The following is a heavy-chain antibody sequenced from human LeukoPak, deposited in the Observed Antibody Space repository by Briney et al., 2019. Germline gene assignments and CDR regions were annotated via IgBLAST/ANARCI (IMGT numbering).Heavy chain of an antibody. J-gene: IGHJ5*02. V-gene: IGHV4-59*01. CDR3: AGSEGVYYGSGSSGSYYPHWFDP. CDR2: IYYSGST. Sequence: PSETLSLTCTISVYSINTYYWSWIRQPPGKGLEWIGYIYYSGSTKYNPSLQSRVTISLDTSKKQFSLKLNSVTAADTAVYYCAGSEGVYYGSGSSGSYYPHWFDPWGQGILVAVSS. CDR1: VYSINTYY. D-gene: IGHD3-10*01.